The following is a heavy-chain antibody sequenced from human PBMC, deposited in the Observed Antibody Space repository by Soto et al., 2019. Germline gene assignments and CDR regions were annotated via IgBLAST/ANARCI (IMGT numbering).Heavy chain of an antibody. CDR3: STYPPDS. V-gene: IGHV1-24*01. J-gene: IGHJ4*02. Sequence: QVQLLQSGAEVKRPGASVKVSCKVSGYTFSELSMHWARQLPGKGPEWMGGFDPARGETLYAETFQGRVFLTTDTSTDTDHMELRSLRPEVTAVYYCSTYPPDSWGPGTLVTVSS. D-gene: IGHD3-16*02. CDR1: GYTFSELS. CDR2: FDPARGET.